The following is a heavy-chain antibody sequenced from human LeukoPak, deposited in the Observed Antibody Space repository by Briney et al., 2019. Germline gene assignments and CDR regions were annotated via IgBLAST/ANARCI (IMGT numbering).Heavy chain of an antibody. J-gene: IGHJ4*02. CDR3: AKALSFWGIYRPTKQSPRIKYYFDY. Sequence: LRLSCAASGFTFSDHYMDWVRQAPGKGLEWIGEINHSGSTNYNPSLKSRVTISVDTSKNQFSLKLSSVTAADTAVYYCAKALSFWGIYRPTKQSPRIKYYFDYWGKGTLVTVSS. D-gene: IGHD3-16*02. CDR1: GFTFSDHY. V-gene: IGHV4-34*01. CDR2: INHSGST.